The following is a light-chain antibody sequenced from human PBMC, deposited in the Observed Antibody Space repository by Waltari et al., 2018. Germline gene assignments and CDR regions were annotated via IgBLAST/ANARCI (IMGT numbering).Light chain of an antibody. CDR2: DAS. J-gene: IGKJ5*01. CDR1: QTVTSTY. V-gene: IGKV3-20*01. CDR3: QQYGNSPST. Sequence: EIVLTQSPGTLSLSPGDGATLSCRASQTVTSTYLAWYQQKPGQAPRLLFYDASTRATGIPDRFSGSGSGTDFTLTISRLEPEDFAIYYCQQYGNSPSTFGQGTRLEIE.